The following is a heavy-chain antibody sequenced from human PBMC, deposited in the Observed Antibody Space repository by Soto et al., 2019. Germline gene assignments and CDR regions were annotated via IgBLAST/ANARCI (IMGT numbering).Heavy chain of an antibody. V-gene: IGHV4-59*08. D-gene: IGHD1-1*01. CDR3: ARLFKLDFDY. Sequence: SETLSLTCPVSGGSIISYYWSWVPQPPGKGLEWIGSIYYSGSTNYNPSLKSRVTISVDTSKNQFSLKLSSVTAADTAVYYCARLFKLDFDYWGQGTLVTVSS. CDR2: IYYSGST. J-gene: IGHJ4*02. CDR1: GGSIISYY.